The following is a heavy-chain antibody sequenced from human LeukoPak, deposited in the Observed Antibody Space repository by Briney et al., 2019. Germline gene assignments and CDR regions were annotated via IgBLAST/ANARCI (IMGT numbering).Heavy chain of an antibody. D-gene: IGHD4/OR15-4a*01. CDR2: IYYSGST. Sequence: PSETLSLTCTVSGGSISSYYWSWIRQPPGKGLEWIGYIYYSGSTNYNPSLKSRVTISVDTSKNQFSLKLSSVTAADTAVYYCARGLTYLSPFDYWGQGTLVTVSS. CDR1: GGSISSYY. V-gene: IGHV4-59*12. CDR3: ARGLTYLSPFDY. J-gene: IGHJ4*02.